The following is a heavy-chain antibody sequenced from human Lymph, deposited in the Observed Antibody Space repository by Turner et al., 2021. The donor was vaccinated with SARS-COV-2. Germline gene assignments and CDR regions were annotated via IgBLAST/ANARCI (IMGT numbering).Heavy chain of an antibody. V-gene: IGHV4-4*02. CDR1: GGSISSSNW. Sequence: QVQLQESGPGLVKPSGTLSLTCAVSGGSISSSNWWSWVRQPPGKGLEWIGEIYHSGNTNYNPSLKSRVTISVDKSKNQFSLELTSVTAADTAVYYCARRYCSSTSCPNWFDPWGQGTLVTVSS. J-gene: IGHJ5*02. CDR3: ARRYCSSTSCPNWFDP. D-gene: IGHD2-2*01. CDR2: IYHSGNT.